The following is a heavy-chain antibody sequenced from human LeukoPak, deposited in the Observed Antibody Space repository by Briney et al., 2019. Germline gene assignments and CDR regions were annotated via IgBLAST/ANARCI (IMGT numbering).Heavy chain of an antibody. D-gene: IGHD1-1*01. CDR3: TKGGTTLFDH. CDR1: GFTLSSSW. V-gene: IGHV3-74*01. Sequence: GGSLRLSCAASGFTLSSSWLHWVRQAPGKGLVWVSGISSDGSSSSYADSVKGRFTISRDNAKNTLYLQMNSLRDEDTAVYYCTKGGTTLFDHWGQGTLVTVSS. CDR2: ISSDGSSS. J-gene: IGHJ4*02.